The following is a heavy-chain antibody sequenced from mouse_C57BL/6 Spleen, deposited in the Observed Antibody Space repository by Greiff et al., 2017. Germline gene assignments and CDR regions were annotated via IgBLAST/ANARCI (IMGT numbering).Heavy chain of an antibody. V-gene: IGHV14-3*01. Sequence: EVQLQQSVAELVRPGASVKLSCTASGFNIKNTSLHWVKQRPEQGLEWIGRIAPANGNTKSAPKFQGKATIPADTASNTAYLQLSSLTAEDTAIYYFARGVDGYGFAYWGQGTLVTVSA. CDR2: IAPANGNT. D-gene: IGHD2-3*01. CDR1: GFNIKNTS. J-gene: IGHJ3*01. CDR3: ARGVDGYGFAY.